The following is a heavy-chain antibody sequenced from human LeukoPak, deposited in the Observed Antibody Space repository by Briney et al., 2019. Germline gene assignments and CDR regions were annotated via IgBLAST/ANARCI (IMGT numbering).Heavy chain of an antibody. J-gene: IGHJ6*03. CDR1: GYTFTSYA. CDR2: INPNSGGT. V-gene: IGHV1-2*02. CDR3: ARVRYMDV. Sequence: ASVRVSCKASGYTFTSYAMNWVRQAPGQGLEWMGWINPNSGGTNYAQKFQGRVTMTRDTSISTAYMELSRLRSDDTAVYYCARVRYMDVWGKGTTVTVSS.